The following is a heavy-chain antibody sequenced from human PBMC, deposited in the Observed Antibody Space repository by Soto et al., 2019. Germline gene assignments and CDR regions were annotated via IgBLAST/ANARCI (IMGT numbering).Heavy chain of an antibody. D-gene: IGHD3-22*01. CDR3: ARVDYYDSSGYEVAYFDY. Sequence: PSETLSLTCTVSGGSISSGGYYWSWIRQHPGKGLEWIGYIYYSGSTYYNPSLKSRVTISVDTSKNQFSLKLSSVTAADTAVYYCARVDYYDSSGYEVAYFDYWGQGTLVTVSS. J-gene: IGHJ4*02. CDR1: GGSISSGGYY. CDR2: IYYSGST. V-gene: IGHV4-31*03.